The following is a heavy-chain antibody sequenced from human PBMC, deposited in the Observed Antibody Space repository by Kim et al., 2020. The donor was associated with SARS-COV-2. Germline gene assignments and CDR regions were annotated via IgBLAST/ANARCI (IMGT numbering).Heavy chain of an antibody. CDR2: INHSGST. D-gene: IGHD3-16*02. Sequence: SETLSLTCAVYGGSFSGYYWSWIRQPPGKGLEWIGEINHSGSTNYNPSLKSRVTISVDTSKNQFSLKLSSVTAAATAVYYCARGAGYDYVWGSYRYKGYYYYYMDVWGKGTTVTVSS. CDR3: ARGAGYDYVWGSYRYKGYYYYYMDV. J-gene: IGHJ6*03. CDR1: GGSFSGYY. V-gene: IGHV4-34*01.